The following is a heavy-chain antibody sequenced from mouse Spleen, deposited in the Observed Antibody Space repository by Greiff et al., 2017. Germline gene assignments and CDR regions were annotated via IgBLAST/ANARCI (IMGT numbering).Heavy chain of an antibody. D-gene: IGHD1-3*01. CDR2: ISSGGSYT. V-gene: IGHV5-9-3*01. Sequence: DVHLVESGGGLVKPGGSLKLSCAASGFTFSSYAMSWVRQTPEKRLEWVATISSGGSYTYYPDSVKGRFTISRDNAKNTLYLQMSSLRSEDTAMYYCARQITAPYAMDYWGQGTSVTVSS. CDR3: ARQITAPYAMDY. CDR1: GFTFSSYA. J-gene: IGHJ4*01.